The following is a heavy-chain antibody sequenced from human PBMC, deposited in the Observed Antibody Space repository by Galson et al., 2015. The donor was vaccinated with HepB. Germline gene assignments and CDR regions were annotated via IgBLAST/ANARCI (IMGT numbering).Heavy chain of an antibody. V-gene: IGHV3-15*01. D-gene: IGHD1-26*01. CDR2: IKSNVDGGTT. CDR1: RFTFSDTW. Sequence: SLRLSCAASRFTFSDTWMSWVRQIPGKGLEWVGRIKSNVDGGTTEYAAPVKGRFTISRDDSKNTLYLQMSSLKTEDTAVYYCSPYSGNNLACFDSWGQGTLVTVSS. CDR3: SPYSGNNLACFDS. J-gene: IGHJ4*02.